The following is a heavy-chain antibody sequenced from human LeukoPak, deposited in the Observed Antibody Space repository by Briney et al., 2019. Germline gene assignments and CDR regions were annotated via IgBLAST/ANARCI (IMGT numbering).Heavy chain of an antibody. CDR1: GGSISSSSYY. CDR2: IYYSGST. V-gene: IGHV4-39*01. CDR3: ARRGGAPYPFDY. D-gene: IGHD3-16*01. J-gene: IGHJ4*02. Sequence: SDTLSLTCTVSGGSISSSSYYLGWIRQPPRKGLEWIGSIYYSGSTNYNPSLKSRVTISVDTSKNQFSLKLSSVTAADTAVYYCARRGGAPYPFDYWGQGTLVTVSS.